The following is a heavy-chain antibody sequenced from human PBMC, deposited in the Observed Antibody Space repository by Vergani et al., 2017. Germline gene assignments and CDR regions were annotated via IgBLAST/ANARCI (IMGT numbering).Heavy chain of an antibody. V-gene: IGHV5-10-1*01. D-gene: IGHD6-19*01. Sequence: EVQLVQSGAEVKKPGESLRISCKGSGYSFTSYWISWVRQMPGKGLEWMWRIDPSDSYTNYSPSFQGHVTISADKSNSTAYLQWSSLKASDTAMYYCARQVAVDGKWWGPYYYYGMDVWGQGTTVTVSS. J-gene: IGHJ6*02. CDR1: GYSFTSYW. CDR3: ARQVAVDGKWWGPYYYYGMDV. CDR2: IDPSDSYT.